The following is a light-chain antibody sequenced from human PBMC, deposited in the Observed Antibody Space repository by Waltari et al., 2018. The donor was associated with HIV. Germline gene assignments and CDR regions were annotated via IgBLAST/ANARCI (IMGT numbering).Light chain of an antibody. CDR1: KLGATY. Sequence: SYELIQPPSVSVSPGQTASITCSGDKLGATYACWYQQKPGQSPVLVIHQDRKRPSGIPERFSGSNSGNTAALTISGTQAMDEADYYCQAWDSRSVVFGGGTKLTVL. J-gene: IGLJ2*01. CDR2: QDR. CDR3: QAWDSRSVV. V-gene: IGLV3-1*01.